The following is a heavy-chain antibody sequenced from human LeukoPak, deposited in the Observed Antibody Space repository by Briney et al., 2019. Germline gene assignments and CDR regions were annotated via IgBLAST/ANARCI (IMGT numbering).Heavy chain of an antibody. Sequence: RTPSLSSALPGDCPSSNRAAWNWTRLSRSSCLEWQRRTYYRSKWYNDYAVSVKSRITINPDTSKNQFSLQLNSVTPEDTAVYYCAGSFSGAIDYWGQGTLVTVSS. CDR2: TYYRSKWYN. J-gene: IGHJ4*02. CDR3: AGSFSGAIDY. V-gene: IGHV6-1*01. D-gene: IGHD3-10*01. CDR1: GDCPSSNRAA.